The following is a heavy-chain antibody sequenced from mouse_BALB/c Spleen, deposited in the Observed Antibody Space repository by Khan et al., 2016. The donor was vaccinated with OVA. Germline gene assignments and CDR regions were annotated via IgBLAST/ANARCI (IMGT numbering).Heavy chain of an antibody. CDR2: IDPGTGST. CDR3: ASGETPGIDY. Sequence: QVQLKQSGAELVRPGASVKLSCKTSGYIFTSYWIHWVKQRSGQGLEWIARIDPGTGSTYFNEKFKGKATLTADKSSSIAYLQLSSLTSEDSAVYFGASGETPGIDYWGQGTLVTVSA. J-gene: IGHJ4*01. V-gene: IGHV1-76*01. CDR1: GYIFTSYW. D-gene: IGHD2-13*01.